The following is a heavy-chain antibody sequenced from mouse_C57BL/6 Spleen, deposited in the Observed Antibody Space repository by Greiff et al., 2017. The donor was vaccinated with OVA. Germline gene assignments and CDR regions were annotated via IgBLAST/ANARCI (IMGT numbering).Heavy chain of an antibody. CDR2: IYPRDGST. CDR1: GYTFTSYD. V-gene: IGHV1-85*01. J-gene: IGHJ2*01. Sequence: QVQLKESGPELVKPGASVKLSCKASGYTFTSYDINWVKQRPGQGLEWIGWIYPRDGSTKYNEKFKGKATLTVDTSSSTAYMELHSLTSEDSAVYFCAREYDYDRGYFDYWGQGTTLTVSS. CDR3: AREYDYDRGYFDY. D-gene: IGHD2-4*01.